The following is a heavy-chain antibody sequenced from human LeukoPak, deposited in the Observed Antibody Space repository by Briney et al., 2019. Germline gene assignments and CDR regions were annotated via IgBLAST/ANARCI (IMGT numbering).Heavy chain of an antibody. CDR3: ARGYSGRYGDALDI. J-gene: IGHJ3*02. V-gene: IGHV4-4*02. CDR2: IYHSGST. Sequence: SGTLSLTCAVSGGSISSSNWWSWVRQPPGKGLEWIGEIYHSGSTNYNPTLKSRVTISVDKSKNQFSLELSSVTAADTAVYYCARGYSGRYGDALDIWGQGTMVTVSS. CDR1: GGSISSSNW. D-gene: IGHD1-26*01.